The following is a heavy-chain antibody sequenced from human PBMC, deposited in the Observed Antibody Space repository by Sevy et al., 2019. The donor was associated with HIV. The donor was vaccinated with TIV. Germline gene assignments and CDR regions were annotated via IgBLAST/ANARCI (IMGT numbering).Heavy chain of an antibody. CDR3: ARDSTTRPMVLDY. V-gene: IGHV4-59*01. CDR2: VYFTGNT. CDR1: GDSISSYF. J-gene: IGHJ4*02. Sequence: SETLSLTCSVSGDSISSYFWTWVRQSPGEGLEWIGNVYFTGNTDYSPSLKSRVTLSLDTSKSQFSLTLKSVTAADTAIYFCARDSTTRPMVLDYWGQGTLVTVSS. D-gene: IGHD1-1*01.